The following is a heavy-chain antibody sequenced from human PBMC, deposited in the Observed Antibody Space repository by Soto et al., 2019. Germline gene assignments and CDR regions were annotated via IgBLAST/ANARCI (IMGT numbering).Heavy chain of an antibody. V-gene: IGHV2-5*01. CDR2: IYWNDDK. CDR1: GFSLSTSGVG. CDR3: AHNRWFGALLYHYKWFDP. D-gene: IGHD3-10*01. Sequence: SGPTLVNPTQTLTLTCTFSGFSLSTSGVGVGWIRQPPGKALEWLALIYWNDDKRYSPSLKSRLTITKDTSRNQVVLTMTNMDPVDTATYYCAHNRWFGALLYHYKWFDPWGQGTLVTVSS. J-gene: IGHJ5*02.